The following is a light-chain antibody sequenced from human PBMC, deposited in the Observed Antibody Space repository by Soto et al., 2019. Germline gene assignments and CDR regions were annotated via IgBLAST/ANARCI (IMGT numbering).Light chain of an antibody. Sequence: QSALTQPASVSGSPGQSITISCTGSSTDVGSYNDASWYQQHPGKAPKLMIYEVSYRPSGVSNRFSGSKSGNTASLTISGLQAEDEADYYCSLYISGSTYVFGTGTKLTVL. J-gene: IGLJ1*01. CDR1: STDVGSYND. CDR2: EVS. CDR3: SLYISGSTYV. V-gene: IGLV2-14*01.